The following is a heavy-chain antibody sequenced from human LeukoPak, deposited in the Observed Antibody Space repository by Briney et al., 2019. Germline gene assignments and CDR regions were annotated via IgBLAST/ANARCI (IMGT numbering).Heavy chain of an antibody. D-gene: IGHD3-10*01. V-gene: IGHV4-34*01. Sequence: SETLSLTCAVYGGSSSGYYWSWIRQPPGKGLEWIGEINHSGSTNYNPSLKSRVTISVDTSKNQFSLKLSSVTAADTAVYYCARGSGITMVRGVIINWFDPWGQGTLVTVSS. CDR1: GGSSSGYY. CDR3: ARGSGITMVRGVIINWFDP. J-gene: IGHJ5*02. CDR2: INHSGST.